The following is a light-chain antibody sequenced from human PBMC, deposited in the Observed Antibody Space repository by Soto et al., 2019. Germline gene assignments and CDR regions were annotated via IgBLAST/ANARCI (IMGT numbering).Light chain of an antibody. CDR2: DVN. J-gene: IGLJ1*01. CDR1: SSDVGSYNY. Sequence: QSVLTQPASVSGSPGQSIAISCTGTSSDVGSYNYVSWYQQHPGKAPKLMIYDVNNRPSGVSNRFSGSKSGNTASLTISVLQVEDEADYYCCSYTTSSTYVFGTGTKVTVL. V-gene: IGLV2-14*03. CDR3: CSYTTSSTYV.